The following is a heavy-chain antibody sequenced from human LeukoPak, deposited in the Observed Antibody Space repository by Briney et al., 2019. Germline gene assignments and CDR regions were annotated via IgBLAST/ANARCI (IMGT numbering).Heavy chain of an antibody. V-gene: IGHV4-59*12. CDR2: IYYSGST. J-gene: IGHJ5*02. CDR1: GGSISSYY. D-gene: IGHD6-13*01. CDR3: ARGASSWPRKNWFDP. Sequence: PSETLSLTCTVSGGSISSYYWSWIRQPPGRGLEWIGYIYYSGSTNYNPSLKSRVTISVDTSKNQFSLKLSSVTAADTAVYYCARGASSWPRKNWFDPWGQGTLVTVSS.